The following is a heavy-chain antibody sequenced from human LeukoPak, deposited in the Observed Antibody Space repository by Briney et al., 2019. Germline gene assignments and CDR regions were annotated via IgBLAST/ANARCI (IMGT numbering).Heavy chain of an antibody. V-gene: IGHV1-69*05. Sequence: SVKVSCKASGGTFSSYAISWVRQAPGQGLEWMGRITPIFGTPNYAQKFQGRVTITTDESTSTAYMELSSLRSEDTAVYYCARDRDGYNQFDYWGQGTLVTVSS. D-gene: IGHD5-24*01. J-gene: IGHJ4*02. CDR3: ARDRDGYNQFDY. CDR2: ITPIFGTP. CDR1: GGTFSSYA.